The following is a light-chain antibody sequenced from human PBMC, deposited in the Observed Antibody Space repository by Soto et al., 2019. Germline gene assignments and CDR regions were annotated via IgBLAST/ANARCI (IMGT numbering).Light chain of an antibody. J-gene: IGLJ1*01. CDR1: SSDVGGYNY. V-gene: IGLV2-8*01. CDR3: SSYAGGNKV. Sequence: QSALTQPASASGSPGQSVTISCTGTSSDVGGYNYVSWYQQHPGKAPKLMIYEVTKRPSGVPDRFSGSKSGNTASLTVSGLQAEDEADYYCSSYAGGNKVFGTGTKVTVL. CDR2: EVT.